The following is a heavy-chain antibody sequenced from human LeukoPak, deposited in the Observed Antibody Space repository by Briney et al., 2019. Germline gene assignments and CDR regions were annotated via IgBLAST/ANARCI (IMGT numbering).Heavy chain of an antibody. CDR1: GGTFSNYA. CDR2: IIPNFGTT. D-gene: IGHD5-24*01. V-gene: IGHV1-69*06. J-gene: IGHJ4*02. CDR3: ARGRDGYNWAYDY. Sequence: GASVKVSCKASGGTFSNYAINWVRQAPGQGLEWMGGIIPNFGTTSFGQKFQGRVTITADKSTSTAYMELSSLRSEDTAVYYCARGRDGYNWAYDYWGQGTLVTVSS.